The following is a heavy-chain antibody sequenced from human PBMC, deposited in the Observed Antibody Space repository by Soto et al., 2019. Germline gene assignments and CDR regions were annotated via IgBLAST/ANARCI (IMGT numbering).Heavy chain of an antibody. V-gene: IGHV4-34*01. CDR2: INHSGST. CDR3: ARVTSSWVDY. J-gene: IGHJ4*02. CDR1: GGSFSGYY. Sequence: PSETLSLTCAVYGGSFSGYYWSWIRQPPGKGPEWIGEINHSGSTNYNPSLKSRVTISVDTSKNQFSLKLSSVTAADTAVYYCARVTSSWVDYWGQGTLVTVSS. D-gene: IGHD6-13*01.